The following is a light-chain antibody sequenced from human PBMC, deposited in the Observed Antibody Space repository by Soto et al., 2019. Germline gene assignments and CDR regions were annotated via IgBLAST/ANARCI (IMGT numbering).Light chain of an antibody. V-gene: IGKV3-20*01. CDR2: AAS. CDR3: QRYGSSPGT. CDR1: QSVTNNY. J-gene: IGKJ1*01. Sequence: IMLTQSPGTLSLSPGERATLSCRASQSVTNNYLGWYQQKPGQAPRLLIYAASSRATGIPDRFSGSGSGTDFTLTISRLEPEDFAVYYCQRYGSSPGTFGQGTKVEIK.